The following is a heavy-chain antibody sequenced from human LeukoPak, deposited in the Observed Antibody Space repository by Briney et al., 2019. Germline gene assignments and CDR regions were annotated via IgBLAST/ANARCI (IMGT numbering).Heavy chain of an antibody. D-gene: IGHD3-3*01. J-gene: IGHJ6*02. CDR3: ARSDYDFWSGYSDYGMDV. CDR2: ISAYNGNT. V-gene: IGHV1-18*01. CDR1: GYTFTGYG. Sequence: ASVKVSCKASGYTFTGYGISWVRQAPGQGLEWMGWISAYNGNTNYAQKLQGRVTMTTDTSTSTAYMELRSLRSDDTAVYYCARSDYDFWSGYSDYGMDVWGQGTTVTVSS.